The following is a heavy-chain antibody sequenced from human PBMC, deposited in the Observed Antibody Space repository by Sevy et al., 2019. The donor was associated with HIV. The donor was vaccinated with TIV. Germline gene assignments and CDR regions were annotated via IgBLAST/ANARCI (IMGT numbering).Heavy chain of an antibody. CDR1: GGSISSYY. V-gene: IGHV4-59*01. D-gene: IGHD2-2*01. CDR3: ARAGYCSSTSCYFSTGLQKIGWFDP. J-gene: IGHJ5*02. Sequence: SETLSLTCTVSGGSISSYYWSWIRQPPGKGLEWIGYIYYSGSTNYNPSLKSRVTISVDTSKNQFSLKLSSVTAADTAVYYCARAGYCSSTSCYFSTGLQKIGWFDPWGQGTLVTVSS. CDR2: IYYSGST.